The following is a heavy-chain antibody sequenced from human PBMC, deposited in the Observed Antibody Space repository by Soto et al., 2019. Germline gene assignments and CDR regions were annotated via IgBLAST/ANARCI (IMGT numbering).Heavy chain of an antibody. Sequence: GGSLRLSCAASGFTVSSNYMIWVRQAPGKGLEWVSVIYSGGSTYYADSVKGRFTISRDNSKNTLYLQMNSLRAEDTAVYYCARSFPPFRTLDAFAIWGQGTMVTVSS. J-gene: IGHJ3*02. CDR1: GFTVSSNY. CDR3: ARSFPPFRTLDAFAI. CDR2: IYSGGST. V-gene: IGHV3-53*01. D-gene: IGHD3-3*02.